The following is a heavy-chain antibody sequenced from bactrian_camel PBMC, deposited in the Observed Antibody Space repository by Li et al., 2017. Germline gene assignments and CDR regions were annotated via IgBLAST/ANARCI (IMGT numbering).Heavy chain of an antibody. J-gene: IGHJ4*01. D-gene: IGHD3*01. Sequence: VQLVESGGGSVQAGGSLRFSCAASGYTWTCMGWFRQAPGKERERVATIDRDSSTSYVDSVKGRFTISKDNAKNTLYLQMNSLKPEDTAMYYCAATFGGRYRSYGDCLRDYDYNYRGQGTQVTVS. CDR1: GYTWTC. V-gene: IGHV3S55*01. CDR3: AATFGGRYRSYGDCLRDYDYNY. CDR2: IDRDSST.